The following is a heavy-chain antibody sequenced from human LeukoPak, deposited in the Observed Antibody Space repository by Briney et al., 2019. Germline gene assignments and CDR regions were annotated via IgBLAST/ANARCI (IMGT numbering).Heavy chain of an antibody. V-gene: IGHV3-53*01. D-gene: IGHD2-15*01. CDR2: IYSDNT. J-gene: IGHJ4*02. Sequence: GGSLRLSCTVSGFTVSSNSMSWVRQAPGKGLEWVSFIYSDNTHYSDSVKGRFTISRDNSKNTLYLQMNSLRAEDTAVYYCARRAGPYSHPYDYWSQGTLVTVSS. CDR3: ARRAGPYSHPYDY. CDR1: GFTVSSNS.